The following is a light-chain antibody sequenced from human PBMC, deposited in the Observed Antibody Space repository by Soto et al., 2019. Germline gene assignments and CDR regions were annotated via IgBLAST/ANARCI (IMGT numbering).Light chain of an antibody. Sequence: DIQMTQSPSSLSASVGDRVTITCRASQSISSYLNWYQQTQGRAPKXXSYAASTLESGVPLRFSGSGSGTEFTLTISSLQPEDFGTYYCLQDNSYPWTFGQGTKVDIK. J-gene: IGKJ1*01. V-gene: IGKV1-17*01. CDR2: AAS. CDR3: LQDNSYPWT. CDR1: QSISSY.